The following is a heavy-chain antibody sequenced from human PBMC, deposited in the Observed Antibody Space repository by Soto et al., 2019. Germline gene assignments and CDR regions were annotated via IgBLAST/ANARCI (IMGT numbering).Heavy chain of an antibody. CDR1: GFTFSNAW. Sequence: GSLRLSCAASGFTFSNAWVSWVRQAPGKGLEWVGRIKSKTDGGTTDYAAPVKGRFTISRDDSKNTLYLQMNSLKTEDTAVYYCTTYQWAGWYFDLWGRGTLVTSPQ. J-gene: IGHJ2*01. D-gene: IGHD1-26*01. V-gene: IGHV3-15*01. CDR3: TTYQWAGWYFDL. CDR2: IKSKTDGGTT.